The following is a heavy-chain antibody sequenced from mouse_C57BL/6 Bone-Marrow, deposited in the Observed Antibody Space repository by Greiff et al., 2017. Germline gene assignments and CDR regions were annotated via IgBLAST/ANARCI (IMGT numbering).Heavy chain of an antibody. D-gene: IGHD1-1*01. CDR2: IHPSDSDT. CDR1: GYTFTSYW. V-gene: IGHV1-74*01. CDR3: AIEGITTVVAKDY. J-gene: IGHJ2*01. Sequence: QVQLQQSGAELVKPGASVKVSCKASGYTFTSYWMHWVKQRPGQGLEWIGRIHPSDSDTNYNQKFKGKAALTVDKSSSTAYMQLHSLTSEDSAVYYCAIEGITTVVAKDYWGQGTTLTVSS.